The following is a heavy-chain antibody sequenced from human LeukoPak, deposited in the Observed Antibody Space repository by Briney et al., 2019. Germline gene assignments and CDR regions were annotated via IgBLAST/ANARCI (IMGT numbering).Heavy chain of an antibody. Sequence: GGSLRLSCVASGFTFSSYWMAWVRQAPGKGLEWVASIAQDGSDKYCVASVKGRFTLSRDNANNSLYLQMNSLRVDDTAIYYCARGGAAAARKRGVDYWGQGTLVTVSS. CDR1: GFTFSSYW. CDR2: IAQDGSDK. V-gene: IGHV3-7*01. J-gene: IGHJ4*02. CDR3: ARGGAAAARKRGVDY. D-gene: IGHD6-13*01.